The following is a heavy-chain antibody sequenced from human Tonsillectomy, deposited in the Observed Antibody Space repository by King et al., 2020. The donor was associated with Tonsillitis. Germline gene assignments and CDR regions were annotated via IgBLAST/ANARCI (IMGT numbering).Heavy chain of an antibody. CDR1: GGSISSYS. Sequence: VQLVESGAEVKKSGSSVKVSCKASGGSISSYSFNWVRQAPGQGLEWMGGLIPMYGTPNYAQKFQGRVTITADESTSTVYMELSSLRSEDTGVYYCARLGDVVGVGTADYWGQGTLVTVSS. CDR3: ARLGDVVGVGTADY. D-gene: IGHD1-26*01. J-gene: IGHJ4*02. CDR2: LIPMYGTP. V-gene: IGHV1-69*01.